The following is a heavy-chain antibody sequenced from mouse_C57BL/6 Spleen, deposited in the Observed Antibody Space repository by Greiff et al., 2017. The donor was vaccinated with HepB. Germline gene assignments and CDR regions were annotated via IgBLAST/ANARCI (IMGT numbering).Heavy chain of an antibody. Sequence: VQRVESGAELVRPGASVKLSCKASGYTFTDYYINWVKQRPGQGLEWIARIYPGSGNTYYNEKFKGKATLTAEKSSSTAYMQLSSLTSEDSAVYFCARFLKLPYFDYWGQGTTLTVSS. CDR3: ARFLKLPYFDY. CDR1: GYTFTDYY. D-gene: IGHD1-1*01. CDR2: IYPGSGNT. J-gene: IGHJ2*01. V-gene: IGHV1-76*01.